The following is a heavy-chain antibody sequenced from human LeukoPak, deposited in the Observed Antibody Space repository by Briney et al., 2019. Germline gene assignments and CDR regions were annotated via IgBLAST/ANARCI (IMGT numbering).Heavy chain of an antibody. CDR1: GGSISSGSYY. Sequence: SETLSLTCTVSGGSISSGSYYWSWIRQPAGKGLEWIGRIYTSGSTNYNPSLKSRVTISVDTSKNQFSLKLSSVTAADAAVYYCASRRIHYYYYYYMDVWGKGTTVTVSS. V-gene: IGHV4-61*02. CDR3: ASRRIHYYYYYYMDV. J-gene: IGHJ6*03. CDR2: IYTSGST. D-gene: IGHD2-21*01.